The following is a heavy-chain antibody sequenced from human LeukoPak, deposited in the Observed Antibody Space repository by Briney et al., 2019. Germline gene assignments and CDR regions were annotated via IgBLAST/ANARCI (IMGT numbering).Heavy chain of an antibody. CDR3: ARDGWPPDY. V-gene: IGHV3-7*01. CDR2: IKQDGSEK. CDR1: GFTFSRYW. Sequence: GGSLRLSCAASGFTFSRYWMSWVRQAPGKGLEWVANIKQDGSEKYYVDSVKGRFTISRDNAKNSLYLQMNSLRAEDTAVYYCARDGWPPDYWGQGTLVTVSS. J-gene: IGHJ4*02.